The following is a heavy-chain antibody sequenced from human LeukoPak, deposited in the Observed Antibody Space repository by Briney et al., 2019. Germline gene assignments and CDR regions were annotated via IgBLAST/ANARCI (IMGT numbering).Heavy chain of an antibody. D-gene: IGHD4-17*01. CDR3: ARAPTAVTVDY. Sequence: SQTLSLTCTDSGGSISSGGYYWSRIRQHPGKGLEWIGYIYYSGSTYYNPSLKSRVTISVDTSKNQFSLKLSSVTAADTAVYYCARAPTAVTVDYWGQGTLVTVSS. CDR2: IYYSGST. V-gene: IGHV4-31*03. CDR1: GGSISSGGYY. J-gene: IGHJ4*02.